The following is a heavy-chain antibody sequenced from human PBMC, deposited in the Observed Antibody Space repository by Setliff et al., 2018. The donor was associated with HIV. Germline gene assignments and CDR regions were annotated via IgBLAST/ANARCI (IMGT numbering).Heavy chain of an antibody. Sequence: PGGSLRLSCAASGFTFNYHAMTWVRQAPGKGLEWVSGISGSGDSTFYAHSVKGRFTIPRDNSRDTLYLEMNNLRAEDTALYYCAKDYTPTFWEYNWFDVWGQGTQVTVSS. CDR1: GFTFNYHA. J-gene: IGHJ5*02. D-gene: IGHD3-16*01. CDR2: ISGSGDST. CDR3: AKDYTPTFWEYNWFDV. V-gene: IGHV3-23*01.